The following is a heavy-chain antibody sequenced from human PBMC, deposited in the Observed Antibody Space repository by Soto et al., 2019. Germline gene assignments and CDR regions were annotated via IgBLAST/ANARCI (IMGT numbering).Heavy chain of an antibody. CDR3: VQSRCGGDCLTFYTSHAYYGLDV. CDR1: GFALTYIGEG. Sequence: QITLKESGPTLVKPTQTLTLTCTLSGFALTYIGEGVGWIHQPPGKALEWLALVYWDEDKRYNPSLRSRLTITKDTSNKQVVLTLTKMDPVDTATYYCVQSRCGGDCLTFYTSHAYYGLDVWGQGTTATVSS. J-gene: IGHJ6*02. CDR2: VYWDEDK. D-gene: IGHD2-21*02. V-gene: IGHV2-5*02.